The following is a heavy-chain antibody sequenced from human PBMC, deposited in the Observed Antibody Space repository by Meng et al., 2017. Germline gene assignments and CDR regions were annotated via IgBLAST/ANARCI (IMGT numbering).Heavy chain of an antibody. CDR1: GFTFRDFW. J-gene: IGHJ4*02. V-gene: IGHV3-7*01. D-gene: IGHD4-17*01. CDR2: IKQDGSEK. CDR3: ARESVTRSFDY. Sequence: GGSLRLSCAASGFTFRDFWRSWFRQAPGKGLEWVANIKQDGSEKYYVDSVKGQFTISRDNDKNSLYLQMNSLRAEDTAVYYCARESVTRSFDYWGQGTLVTVSS.